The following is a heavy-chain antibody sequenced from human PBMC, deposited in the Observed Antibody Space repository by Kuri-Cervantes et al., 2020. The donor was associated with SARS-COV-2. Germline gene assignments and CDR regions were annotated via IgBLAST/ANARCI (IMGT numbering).Heavy chain of an antibody. CDR2: ISANGGRT. D-gene: IGHD3-22*01. CDR1: GFNFGNYA. V-gene: IGHV3-21*01. CDR3: ARGFGYYYDSSGYLTGLDY. Sequence: GESLKISCAASGFNFGNYAMTWVRQAPGKGLEWVSFISANGGRTYYADSVKGRFTISRDNAKNSLYLQMNSLRAEDTAVYYCARGFGYYYDSSGYLTGLDYWGQGTLVTVSS. J-gene: IGHJ4*02.